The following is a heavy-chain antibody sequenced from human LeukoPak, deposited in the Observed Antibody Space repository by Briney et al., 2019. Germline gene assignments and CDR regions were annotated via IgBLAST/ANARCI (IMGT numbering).Heavy chain of an antibody. D-gene: IGHD3-10*01. CDR1: GFTFSSYG. CDR3: ANPKGPGGLLTRGDAFDI. J-gene: IGHJ3*02. Sequence: PGGSLRLSCAASGFTFSSYGMHWVRQAPGKGLEWVAVISYDGSNKYYADSVKGRFTISRDNSKNTLYLQMNSLRAEDTAVYYCANPKGPGGLLTRGDAFDIWGQGTMVTVSS. CDR2: ISYDGSNK. V-gene: IGHV3-30*18.